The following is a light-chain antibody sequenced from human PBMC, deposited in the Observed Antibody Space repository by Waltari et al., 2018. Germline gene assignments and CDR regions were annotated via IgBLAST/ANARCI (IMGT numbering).Light chain of an antibody. CDR1: SRDVGAYNY. V-gene: IGLV2-14*03. CDR2: DVS. Sequence: QSALTQPASVSGSPGQSITISCTGTSRDVGAYNYLSWYQQHPGKAPKVVIFDVSYRPSAVSNRFSGSKSGNTASLTISGLQAEDEADYYCTSYTSSHSLVFGTGTRVTV. CDR3: TSYTSSHSLV. J-gene: IGLJ1*01.